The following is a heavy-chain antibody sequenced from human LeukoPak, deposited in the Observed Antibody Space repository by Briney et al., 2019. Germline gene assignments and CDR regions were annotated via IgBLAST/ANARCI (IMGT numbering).Heavy chain of an antibody. D-gene: IGHD3-10*01. V-gene: IGHV3-21*01. CDR2: ISSSSSYI. Sequence: PGGSLRLSCAASGFTFSSYSMNWVRQAPGKGLEWVSSISSSSSYIYYADSVKSRFTISRDNAKNSLYLQMNSLRAEDTAVYYCARPYGSGSYGYFDYWGQGTLVTVSS. CDR3: ARPYGSGSYGYFDY. CDR1: GFTFSSYS. J-gene: IGHJ4*02.